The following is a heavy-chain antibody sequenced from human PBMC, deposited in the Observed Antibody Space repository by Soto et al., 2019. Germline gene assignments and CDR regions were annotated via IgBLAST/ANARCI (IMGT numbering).Heavy chain of an antibody. CDR1: GFTFSDYS. Sequence: EVQLVESGGGLVHPGGSLRLSCVASGFTFSDYSMNWVRQAPGKGLEWISYISSRDIPIYYADSVKGRFTITGDNAKNSLYLQRNSLRDEHTAAYYCARGRGLSNQYYYYGMDVWGQGTTVTVSS. J-gene: IGHJ6*02. V-gene: IGHV3-48*02. CDR3: ARGRGLSNQYYYYGMDV. CDR2: ISSRDIPI.